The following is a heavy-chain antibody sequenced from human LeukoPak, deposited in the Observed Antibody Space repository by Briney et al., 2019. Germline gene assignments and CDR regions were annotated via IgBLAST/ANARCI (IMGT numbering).Heavy chain of an antibody. J-gene: IGHJ4*02. CDR2: ISYGGSNK. CDR1: GFTFSSYA. V-gene: IGHV3-30-3*01. CDR3: ARGYYYDSSGYYYGDY. Sequence: GGSLRLSCAASGFTFSSYAMHWVRQAPGKGLEWVAVISYGGSNKYYADSVKGRFTISRDNSKNTLYLQMNSLRAEDTAVYYCARGYYYDSSGYYYGDYWSQGTLVTVSS. D-gene: IGHD3-22*01.